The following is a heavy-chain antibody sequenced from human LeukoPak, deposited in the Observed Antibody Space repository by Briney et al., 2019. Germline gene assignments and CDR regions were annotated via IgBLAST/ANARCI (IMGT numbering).Heavy chain of an antibody. Sequence: SETLSLTCAVYGGSFSGYYWSWIRQPPGKGLEWIGEINHSGSTNYNPSLKSRVTISVDTSKNQFSLKLSSVTAADTAAYYCARRPYGSGSYARVLDYWGQGTLVTVSS. V-gene: IGHV4-34*01. CDR1: GGSFSGYY. D-gene: IGHD3-10*01. CDR2: INHSGST. CDR3: ARRPYGSGSYARVLDY. J-gene: IGHJ4*02.